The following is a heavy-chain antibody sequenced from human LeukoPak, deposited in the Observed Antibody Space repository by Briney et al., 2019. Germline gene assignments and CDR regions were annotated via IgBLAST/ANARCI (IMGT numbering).Heavy chain of an antibody. CDR1: GFTFSSYS. J-gene: IGHJ4*02. CDR2: INNSSSYI. V-gene: IGHV3-21*01. D-gene: IGHD4-17*01. CDR3: AITVTTDY. Sequence: GGSLRLSCAASGFTFSSYSMNWVRQAPGKGLEWVSSINNSSSYIYYADSVKGRFTISRDNAKNSLHLQMNSLRAEDTAVYFCAITVTTDYWGQGTLVTVSS.